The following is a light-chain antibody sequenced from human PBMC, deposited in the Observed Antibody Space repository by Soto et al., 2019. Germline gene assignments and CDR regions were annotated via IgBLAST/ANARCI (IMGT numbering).Light chain of an antibody. CDR1: QIVSSNY. CDR2: DAS. V-gene: IGKV3D-20*01. Sequence: EVVLTQSPASLSLSPGERATLSCGASQIVSSNYLAWYQQKPGLAPRLLIYDASTRATGVPDRFRGSGSGAAFTLTINRLEPEESSVYYCQQYGDSPRGTFGGGTKVELK. J-gene: IGKJ4*01. CDR3: QQYGDSPRGT.